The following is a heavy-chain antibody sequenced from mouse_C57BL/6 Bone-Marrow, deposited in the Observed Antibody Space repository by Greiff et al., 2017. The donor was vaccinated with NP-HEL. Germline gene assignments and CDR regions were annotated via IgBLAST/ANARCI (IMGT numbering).Heavy chain of an antibody. CDR1: GYTFTSYW. Sequence: QVQLQQPGAELVKPGASVKMSCKASGYTFTSYWITWVKQRPGQGLEWIGDIYPGSGSTNYNEKFKSKATLTVDTSSSTAYMQLSSLTSEDSAVYYCAREDYYGSSLYWYFDVWGTGTTVTVSS. V-gene: IGHV1-55*01. J-gene: IGHJ1*03. CDR2: IYPGSGST. D-gene: IGHD1-1*01. CDR3: AREDYYGSSLYWYFDV.